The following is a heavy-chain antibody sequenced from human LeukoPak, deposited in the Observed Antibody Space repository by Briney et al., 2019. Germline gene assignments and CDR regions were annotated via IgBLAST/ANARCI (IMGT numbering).Heavy chain of an antibody. CDR2: IYYSGST. Sequence: PSETLSLTCTVSGGSISSSSYYWGWIRQPPGKGLEWIGSIYYSGSTYYNPSLKSRVTISVNTSKNHFSLNLSPVTAADTAVYYCARYRGCTDGTCYRWFDPWGQGTLVTVTS. J-gene: IGHJ5*02. V-gene: IGHV4-39*02. CDR3: ARYRGCTDGTCYRWFDP. CDR1: GGSISSSSYY. D-gene: IGHD2-8*01.